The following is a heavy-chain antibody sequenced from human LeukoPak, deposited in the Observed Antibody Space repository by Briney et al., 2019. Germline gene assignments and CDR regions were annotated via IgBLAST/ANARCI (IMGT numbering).Heavy chain of an antibody. D-gene: IGHD6-13*01. CDR1: GGSFSGYY. Sequence: LSLTCAVYGGSFSGYYWSWLRQAPGKGLEWVSYISSSGSTIYYADSVKGRFTISRDNAKNSLYLQMNSLRAEDTAVYYCAHYSSSWYSPDDAFDIWGQGTMVTVSS. CDR3: AHYSSSWYSPDDAFDI. CDR2: ISSSGSTI. J-gene: IGHJ3*02. V-gene: IGHV3-11*04.